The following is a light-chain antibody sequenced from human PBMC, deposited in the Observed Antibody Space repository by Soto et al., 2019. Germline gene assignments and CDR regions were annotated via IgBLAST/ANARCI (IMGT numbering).Light chain of an antibody. Sequence: QSALTQPASVSGSPGQSITISCTGTSSDVGSYNYVSWYQQRPGKAPKLIIYDVNNRPSGVSTRFSGSKSGNTASLTISGLQTEDEADYYCTSYTTSSTLGVFGGGTKVTVL. CDR3: TSYTTSSTLGV. CDR1: SSDVGSYNY. J-gene: IGLJ3*02. CDR2: DVN. V-gene: IGLV2-14*01.